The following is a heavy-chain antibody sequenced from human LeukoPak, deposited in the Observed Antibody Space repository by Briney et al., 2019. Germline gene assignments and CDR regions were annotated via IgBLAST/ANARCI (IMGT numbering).Heavy chain of an antibody. Sequence: ASVKVSCKASGYTFTSYGISWVRQAPGQGLEWMGWISAYNGNTNYAQKLQGRVTMTTDTSTSTAYIELRSLRSDDTAVYYCARGDFTRLLPDYYYYMDVWGKGTTVTVSS. V-gene: IGHV1-18*01. D-gene: IGHD2-15*01. CDR1: GYTFTSYG. CDR2: ISAYNGNT. J-gene: IGHJ6*03. CDR3: ARGDFTRLLPDYYYYMDV.